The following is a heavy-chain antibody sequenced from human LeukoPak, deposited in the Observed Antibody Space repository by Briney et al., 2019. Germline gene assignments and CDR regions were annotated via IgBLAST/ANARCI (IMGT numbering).Heavy chain of an antibody. D-gene: IGHD3-10*01. V-gene: IGHV3-11*06. CDR2: ITSSSSYV. J-gene: IGHJ4*02. CDR1: GFTFSDYY. CDR3: ARDDARPSYYGSGGHPFGDY. Sequence: GGSLRLSCAASGFTFSDYYMSWIRQAPGKGLEWVSSITSSSSYVYYADSVKGRFTISRDNAKNSLYLQMNSLRAEDTAVYYCARDDARPSYYGSGGHPFGDYWGQGTLVTVSS.